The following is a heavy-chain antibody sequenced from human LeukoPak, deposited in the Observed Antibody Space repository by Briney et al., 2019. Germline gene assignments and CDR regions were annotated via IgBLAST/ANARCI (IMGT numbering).Heavy chain of an antibody. J-gene: IGHJ5*02. CDR1: GGSISSSSYY. Sequence: SETLSVACTVSGGSISSSSYYWGWIRQPPGKGLEWIGIIYYSGSTYYNPSLKSRLTISVDTSKNQFSLKLSSVTATDTAVYYCARRGYCSSTICYEYWFDPWGHGTLVTVSS. D-gene: IGHD2-2*01. V-gene: IGHV4-39*01. CDR3: ARRGYCSSTICYEYWFDP. CDR2: IYYSGST.